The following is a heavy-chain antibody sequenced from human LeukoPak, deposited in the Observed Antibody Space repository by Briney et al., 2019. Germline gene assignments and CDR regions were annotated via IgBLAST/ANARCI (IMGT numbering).Heavy chain of an antibody. CDR3: ANGFSSGWYAHYFDY. D-gene: IGHD6-19*01. Sequence: GGSLRLSCAASGFTFSSYAMSWVRQAPGKGLEWVSAISGSGGSTYYADSVKGRFTISRDNSKNTLYLQMNSMRAGDTAVYYCANGFSSGWYAHYFDYWGQGTLVTVSS. J-gene: IGHJ4*02. CDR1: GFTFSSYA. CDR2: ISGSGGST. V-gene: IGHV3-23*01.